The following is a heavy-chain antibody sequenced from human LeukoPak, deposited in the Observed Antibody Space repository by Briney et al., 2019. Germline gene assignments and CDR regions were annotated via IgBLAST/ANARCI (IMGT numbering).Heavy chain of an antibody. V-gene: IGHV3-74*01. CDR1: GFILSGYW. Sequence: GGSLRLSCAASGFILSGYWIHWVRHAPRKGLVWVSRTNSDGTTTDYAHSVKGRVTVSRDNGRNTVYLQMSSLRADDTAIYYCARVSPYRVARLGALDILGEGATVTVAS. J-gene: IGHJ3*02. D-gene: IGHD3-16*02. CDR2: TNSDGTTT. CDR3: ARVSPYRVARLGALDI.